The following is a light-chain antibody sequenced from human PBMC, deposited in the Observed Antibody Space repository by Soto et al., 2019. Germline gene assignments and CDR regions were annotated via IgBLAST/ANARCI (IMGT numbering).Light chain of an antibody. CDR1: NIGSKN. J-gene: IGLJ7*01. CDR2: RDD. V-gene: IGLV3-9*01. CDR3: QVWDSRTAV. Sequence: SYELTQPLSVSVALGQTARITCGGYNIGSKNAYWYQRKPGQAPVLVIYRDDNRPSGIPERFSGSNSGNTATLTISRAQAGDEADYDCQVWDSRTAVFGGGTQLTVL.